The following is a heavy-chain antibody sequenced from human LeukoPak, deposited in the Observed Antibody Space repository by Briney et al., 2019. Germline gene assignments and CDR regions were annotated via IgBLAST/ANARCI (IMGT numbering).Heavy chain of an antibody. D-gene: IGHD6-19*01. CDR1: GFTFSSHA. CDR3: AKGKYSSGGVPDY. CDR2: INGSGGST. J-gene: IGHJ4*02. Sequence: GGSLRLSCAASGFTFSSHAMSWVRQAPGKGLEWVSDINGSGGSTYYADSVKGRFTVSRDNSKNTLYLQINSLRGEDTAVYYCAKGKYSSGGVPDYWGQGTLVTVSS. V-gene: IGHV3-23*01.